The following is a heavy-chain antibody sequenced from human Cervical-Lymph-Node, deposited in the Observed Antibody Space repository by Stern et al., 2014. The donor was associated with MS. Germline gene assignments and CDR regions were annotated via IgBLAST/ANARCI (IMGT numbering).Heavy chain of an antibody. CDR2: IWYDGSNK. CDR3: ARDDGNYYYYYGMDV. Sequence: VQLVESGGGVVQPGRSLRLSCAASGFTFSSYGMHWVRQAPGKGLEWVAVIWYDGSNKYYADSVTGRFTISRDNSKNTLYLQMNSLRAEDTAVYYCARDDGNYYYYYGMDVWGQGTTVTVSS. CDR1: GFTFSSYG. V-gene: IGHV3-33*01. J-gene: IGHJ6*02.